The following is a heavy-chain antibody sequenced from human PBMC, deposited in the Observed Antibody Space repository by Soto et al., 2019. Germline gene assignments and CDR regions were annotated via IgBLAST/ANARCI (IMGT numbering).Heavy chain of an antibody. J-gene: IGHJ4*02. CDR1: GFSFSNYA. D-gene: IGHD3-10*01. V-gene: IGHV3-23*01. CDR3: AKDSISDGETFNFAS. CDR2: ISGGGGGT. Sequence: PGGSLRLSCAASGFSFSNYAMNWVRQAPGKGLEWVSGISGGGGGTYYADSVKGRFIISRDNSKNTVYLQMNSLRAEDTAFYYCAKDSISDGETFNFASWGQGTLVTVSS.